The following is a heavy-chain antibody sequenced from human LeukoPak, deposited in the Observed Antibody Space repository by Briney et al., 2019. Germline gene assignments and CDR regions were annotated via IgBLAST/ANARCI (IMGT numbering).Heavy chain of an antibody. CDR1: GGTFSSYA. V-gene: IGHV1-69*04. CDR3: ARVGQQLAGLDY. J-gene: IGHJ4*02. D-gene: IGHD6-13*01. CDR2: IIPILGIA. Sequence: GASLKISCKASGGTFSSYAISWVRQAPGQGLEWMGRIIPILGIANSAQKFQGRVTITADKSTSTAYMELSSLRSEDTAVYYCARVGQQLAGLDYWGQGTLVTVSS.